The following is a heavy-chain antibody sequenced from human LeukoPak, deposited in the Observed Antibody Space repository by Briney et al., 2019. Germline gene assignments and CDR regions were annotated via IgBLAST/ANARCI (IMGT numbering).Heavy chain of an antibody. D-gene: IGHD3-3*01. CDR3: ARPNYDFWSGYYPEYYYYYYYMDV. CDR2: INPNSGGT. J-gene: IGHJ6*03. CDR1: GYTFTGYY. V-gene: IGHV1-2*02. Sequence: ASVKVSCKASGYTFTGYYMHWVRQAPGQGLEWMGWINPNSGGTNYAQKFQGRVTITADKSTSTAYMELSSLRSEDTAVYYCARPNYDFWSGYYPEYYYYYYYMDVWGKGTTVTVSS.